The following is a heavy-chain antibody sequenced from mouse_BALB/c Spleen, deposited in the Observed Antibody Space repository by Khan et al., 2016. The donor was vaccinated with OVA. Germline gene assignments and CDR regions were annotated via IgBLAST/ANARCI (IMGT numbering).Heavy chain of an antibody. Sequence: VQLQQSGAELAKPGASVKMSCKASGYTFTTYWMHWVKQRPGQGLEWIGYINPTSGYTDYNEKFKDRATLSADISSGTAYMQLSSLTSDDSAVYYCKRDRIDYWGQGTTLTVSS. CDR2: INPTSGYT. V-gene: IGHV1-7*01. CDR3: KRDRIDY. J-gene: IGHJ2*01. CDR1: GYTFTTYW.